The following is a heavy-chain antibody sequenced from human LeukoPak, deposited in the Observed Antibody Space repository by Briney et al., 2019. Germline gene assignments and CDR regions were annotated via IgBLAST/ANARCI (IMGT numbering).Heavy chain of an antibody. CDR2: IYYSGST. D-gene: IGHD2-2*01. CDR1: GGSISSYY. V-gene: IGHV4-39*01. J-gene: IGHJ6*02. Sequence: SETLSLTCTVSGGSISSYYWSWIRQPAGKGLEWIGSIYYSGSTYYNPSLKSRVTISVDTSKNQFSLKLSSVTAADTAVYYCARHCSSTSCSYYYYYGMDVWGQGTTVTVSS. CDR3: ARHCSSTSCSYYYYYGMDV.